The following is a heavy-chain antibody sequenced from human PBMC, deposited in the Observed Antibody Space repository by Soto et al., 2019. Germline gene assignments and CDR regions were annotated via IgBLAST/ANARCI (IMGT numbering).Heavy chain of an antibody. Sequence: PSETLSLTCAVSGGSFTSNNWWTWVRQPPGQGLEWIGEIYRTGSTNYNPSLKSRVTISLDKSENQFSLKVTSLTAADTAVYYCASRDPGASVDYWGQGTLVTVST. V-gene: IGHV4-4*02. D-gene: IGHD1-26*01. CDR1: GGSFTSNNW. J-gene: IGHJ4*02. CDR3: ASRDPGASVDY. CDR2: IYRTGST.